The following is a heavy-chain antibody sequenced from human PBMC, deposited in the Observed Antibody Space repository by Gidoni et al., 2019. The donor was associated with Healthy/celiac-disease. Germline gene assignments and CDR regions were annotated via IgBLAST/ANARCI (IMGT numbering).Heavy chain of an antibody. CDR2: ISYDGSNK. V-gene: IGHV3-30*18. Sequence: QVQLVESGGGVVQPGRSLRLSCAASGFTFSSYGMHWVRQAPGKGLEWVAVISYDGSNKYYADSVKGRFTISRDNSKNTLYLQMNSLRAEDTAVYYCAKGYSSGWYTQRFPFDYWGQGTLVTVSS. CDR1: GFTFSSYG. D-gene: IGHD6-19*01. J-gene: IGHJ4*02. CDR3: AKGYSSGWYTQRFPFDY.